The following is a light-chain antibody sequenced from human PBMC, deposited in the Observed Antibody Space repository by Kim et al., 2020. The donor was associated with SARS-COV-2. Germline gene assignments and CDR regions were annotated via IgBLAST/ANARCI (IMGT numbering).Light chain of an antibody. V-gene: IGLV4-60*03. J-gene: IGLJ3*02. Sequence: SVKLNCTLSAGHTTYSIAWHQQQPGKAPRYLMKVEGSGSYNMGSGVPDRFSGSSSGADRYLTISNLQSEDEADYYCEAWDRNTRVFGGGTQLTVL. CDR2: VEGSGSY. CDR3: EAWDRNTRV. CDR1: AGHTTYS.